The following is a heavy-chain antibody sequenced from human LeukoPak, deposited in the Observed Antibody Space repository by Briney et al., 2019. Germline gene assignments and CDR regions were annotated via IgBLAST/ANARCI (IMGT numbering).Heavy chain of an antibody. Sequence: SETLSLTCTVSGGSISSYYWSWIRQPAGKGLEWIGRIYTSGSTNYNPSLKSRVTISVDTSKNQFSLKLSSVTAADTAVYYCAFRGGAAAHTGGAFDIWGQGTMVTVSS. CDR3: AFRGGAAAHTGGAFDI. CDR1: GGSISSYY. D-gene: IGHD6-13*01. J-gene: IGHJ3*02. CDR2: IYTSGST. V-gene: IGHV4-4*07.